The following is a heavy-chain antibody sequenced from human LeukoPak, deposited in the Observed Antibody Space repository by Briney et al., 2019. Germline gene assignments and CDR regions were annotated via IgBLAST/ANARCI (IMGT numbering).Heavy chain of an antibody. D-gene: IGHD3-10*01. V-gene: IGHV3-30*02. CDR1: GFTFSSYG. J-gene: IGHJ4*02. CDR2: IQRDGSYK. CDR3: AKDQGKNGSYDH. Sequence: GGSLRLSCAASGFTFSSYGMDWVRQAPGQGMEWVAFIQRDGSYKYYADSVKGRSTISRDNSKNTLYLEMNSLRSEDTAVYYCAKDQGKNGSYDHWGQGTLVTVSS.